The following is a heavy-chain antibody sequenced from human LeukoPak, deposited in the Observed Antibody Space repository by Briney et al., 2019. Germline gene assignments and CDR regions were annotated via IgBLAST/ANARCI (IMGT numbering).Heavy chain of an antibody. CDR2: ITNSGNSK. J-gene: IGHJ6*02. Sequence: GGSLRLSCAASEFTFSSYSMNWVRQAPGKGLEWVSYITNSGNSKSYADSVKGRFTISRDNSKNFVYLQMHSLRTEDTALYYCTKDMEWGMDVWGQGTTVIVSS. D-gene: IGHD3-3*01. CDR3: TKDMEWGMDV. V-gene: IGHV3-48*04. CDR1: EFTFSSYS.